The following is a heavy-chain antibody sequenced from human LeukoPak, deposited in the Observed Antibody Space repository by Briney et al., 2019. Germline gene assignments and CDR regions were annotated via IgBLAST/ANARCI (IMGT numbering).Heavy chain of an antibody. D-gene: IGHD2-15*01. CDR1: GYTFTGYY. J-gene: IGHJ6*02. Sequence: ASVKVSRKASGYTFTGYYMHWVRQAPGQGLEWMGWINPNSGGTNYAQKFQGRVTMTRDTSISTAYMELSRLRSDDTAVYYCARDPGYCSGGSCRNYYYGMDVWGQGTTVTVSS. CDR3: ARDPGYCSGGSCRNYYYGMDV. CDR2: INPNSGGT. V-gene: IGHV1-2*02.